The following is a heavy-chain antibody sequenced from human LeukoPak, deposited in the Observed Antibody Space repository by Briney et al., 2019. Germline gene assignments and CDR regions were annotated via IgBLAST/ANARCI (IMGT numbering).Heavy chain of an antibody. D-gene: IGHD2-2*01. CDR3: ASNIPSSYAS. CDR2: IKQDGGEK. J-gene: IGHJ5*02. V-gene: IGHV3-7*05. CDR1: GFTFSADW. Sequence: GGSLRLTCVASGFTFSADWMSWLRQAPGRGLEWVASIKQDGGEKYYVDSVMGRFTISKDNAKNSLYLQMNSLRVEDTAVYYCASNIPSSYASWSQGNLVSVSS.